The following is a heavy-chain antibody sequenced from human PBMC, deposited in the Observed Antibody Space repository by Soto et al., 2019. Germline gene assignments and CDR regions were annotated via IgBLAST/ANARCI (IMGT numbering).Heavy chain of an antibody. V-gene: IGHV1-18*04. Sequence: QMVQSGAEIKEPGASVKVSCKTSGYIFVDYGIDWVRQAPGQDLQWMGWIGAYHTHTKYTPPFQGRVTITSDTSARTVYMELRSLRSDDTATYYFVIHDNTLALTLWGPGSRITVSS. CDR1: GYIFVDYG. CDR3: VIHDNTLALTL. CDR2: IGAYHTHT. D-gene: IGHD3-22*01. J-gene: IGHJ4*02.